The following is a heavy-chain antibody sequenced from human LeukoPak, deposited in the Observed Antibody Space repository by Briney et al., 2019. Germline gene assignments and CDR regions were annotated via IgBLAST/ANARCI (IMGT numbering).Heavy chain of an antibody. J-gene: IGHJ4*02. D-gene: IGHD6-13*01. CDR3: ARESSSSSWYQRGFDY. CDR2: FDPEDGET. CDR1: GYTLTELS. Sequence: GASVKVSCKVSGYTLTELSMHWVRQAPGKGLEWMGGFDPEDGETIYAQKFQGRVTMTEDTSTDTAYMELSSLRSEDTAVYYCARESSSSSWYQRGFDYWGQGTLVTVSS. V-gene: IGHV1-24*01.